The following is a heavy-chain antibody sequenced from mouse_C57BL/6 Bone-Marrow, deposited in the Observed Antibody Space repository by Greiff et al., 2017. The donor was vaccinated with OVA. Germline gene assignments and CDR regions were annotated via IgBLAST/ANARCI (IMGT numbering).Heavy chain of an antibody. D-gene: IGHD2-5*01. Sequence: EVMLVESGGDLVKPGGSLKLSCAASGFTFSSYGMSWVRQTPDKRLEWVATISSGGSYTYYPDSVKGRFTISRDNAKNTLYLQMSSLKSEDTAMYYCARAYYSNYGFAYWGQGTLVTVSA. CDR3: ARAYYSNYGFAY. CDR1: GFTFSSYG. V-gene: IGHV5-6*01. J-gene: IGHJ3*01. CDR2: ISSGGSYT.